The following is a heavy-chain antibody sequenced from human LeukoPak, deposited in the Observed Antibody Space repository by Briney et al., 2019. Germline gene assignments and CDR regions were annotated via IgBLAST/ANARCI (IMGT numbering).Heavy chain of an antibody. CDR2: VYYSGST. CDR1: GDSISTSTYY. J-gene: IGHJ4*02. Sequence: PSETLSLTCTVSGDSISTSTYYWGWIRQPPGKGLEWIGSVYYSGSTYYNPSLKSRVTVSVDTSKNHFSLKLTSVTAADTAVYYCARGYSYGSYDYWGQGTLVTVSS. CDR3: ARGYSYGSYDY. V-gene: IGHV4-39*07. D-gene: IGHD5-18*01.